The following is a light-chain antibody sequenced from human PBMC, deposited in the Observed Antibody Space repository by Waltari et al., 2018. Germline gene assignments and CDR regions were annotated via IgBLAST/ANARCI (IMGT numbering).Light chain of an antibody. J-gene: IGLJ2*01. CDR3: SSYTSSSSVV. V-gene: IGLV2-14*01. Sequence: QSALTQPASVSGSPGQSITISCTGTSSDVGGYNYVSWYQQHPVKAPKLMIYEVSNRPSGVSNRFAGAKSGNTASLTISGLHAEDEADYYCSSYTSSSSVVFGGGTKLTVL. CDR2: EVS. CDR1: SSDVGGYNY.